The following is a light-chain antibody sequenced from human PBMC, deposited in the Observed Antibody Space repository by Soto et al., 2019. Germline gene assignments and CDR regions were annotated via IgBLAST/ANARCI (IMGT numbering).Light chain of an antibody. V-gene: IGLV2-14*01. Sequence: QSALTQPASVSGSPGQSITISCTGTSSDVGGYDYVSWYQQLPGKAPKVMIYEVSNRPSGISDRFSGSKSGNTASLTISGLQAEDEGDYYCTSYRSSTTPVVFGPGTQLTVL. CDR2: EVS. CDR3: TSYRSSTTPVV. CDR1: SSDVGGYDY. J-gene: IGLJ2*01.